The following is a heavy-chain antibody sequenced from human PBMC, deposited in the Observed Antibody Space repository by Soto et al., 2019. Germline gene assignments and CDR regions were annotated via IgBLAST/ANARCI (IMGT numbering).Heavy chain of an antibody. V-gene: IGHV1-46*01. Sequence: GASVKVSCKASGYTFTSYYMHWVRQAPGQGLEWMGIINPSGGSTSYAQKFQGRVTMTRDTSTSTVYMELSSLRSEDTAVYYCARDRMAMATNYYYYYYGMDVWGQGTTVTVSS. CDR2: INPSGGST. J-gene: IGHJ6*02. D-gene: IGHD5-12*01. CDR3: ARDRMAMATNYYYYYYGMDV. CDR1: GYTFTSYY.